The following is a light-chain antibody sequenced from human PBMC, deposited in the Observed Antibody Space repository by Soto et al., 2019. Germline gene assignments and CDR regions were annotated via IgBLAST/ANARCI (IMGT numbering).Light chain of an antibody. CDR2: AAS. J-gene: IGKJ4*01. CDR1: QGISSW. Sequence: DIPMTQSPSSVSSSVGDRVTITCRASQGISSWLAWYQKKPGKAPKLLIYAASSLQSGVTSRFSGSGSGTDFNLTISSLQPEDFATYYCQPANSFPLTFGGGTKVEI. V-gene: IGKV1-12*01. CDR3: QPANSFPLT.